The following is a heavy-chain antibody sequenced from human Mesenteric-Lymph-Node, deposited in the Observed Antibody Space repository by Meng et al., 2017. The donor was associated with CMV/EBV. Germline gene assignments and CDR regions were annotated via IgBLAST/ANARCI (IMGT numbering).Heavy chain of an antibody. CDR2: IIPIVRKS. D-gene: IGHD4-23*01. CDR3: ARGGLEEYGGPKAYYYGMDV. J-gene: IGHJ6*02. V-gene: IGHV1-69*10. CDR1: GGTFSDYT. Sequence: SVKVSCKASGGTFSDYTVSWVRQAPGQGLEWMGGIIPIVRKSNYEQKVPGRVTITADRSMSTVYMELSSLTSEDTAVYYCARGGLEEYGGPKAYYYGMDVWGQGTTVTVSS.